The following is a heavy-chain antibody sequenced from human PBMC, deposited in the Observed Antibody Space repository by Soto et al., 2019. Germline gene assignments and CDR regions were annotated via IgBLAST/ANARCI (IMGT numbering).Heavy chain of an antibody. Sequence: SVKVSCKASGGTFSSYAINWVRQAPGQGLEWMGRIIPSVDMANYARTFQDRVTISADKSTSIAYLELSSLISEDTAVYFCAILDYYDSSGYSLGPEYWGQGSLVTVSS. CDR2: IIPSVDMA. J-gene: IGHJ4*02. CDR1: GGTFSSYA. D-gene: IGHD3-22*01. CDR3: AILDYYDSSGYSLGPEY. V-gene: IGHV1-69*04.